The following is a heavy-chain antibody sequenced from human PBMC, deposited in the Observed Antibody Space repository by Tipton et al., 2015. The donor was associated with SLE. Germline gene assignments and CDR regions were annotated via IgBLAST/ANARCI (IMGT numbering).Heavy chain of an antibody. V-gene: IGHV3-48*03. CDR1: GFSFSSYE. D-gene: IGHD7-27*01. Sequence: SLRLSCAASGFSFSSYEMNWVRQAPGKGLEWVSYISSSGSTIYYADSVRGRFTISRDNAKNSLYLQMNSLRGEDTAVYFCARVTTNWGRGGGYYLDLWGQGTLVTVSS. CDR3: ARVTTNWGRGGGYYLDL. CDR2: ISSSGSTI. J-gene: IGHJ4*02.